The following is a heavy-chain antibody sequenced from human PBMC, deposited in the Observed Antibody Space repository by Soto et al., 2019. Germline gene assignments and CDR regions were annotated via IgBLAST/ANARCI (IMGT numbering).Heavy chain of an antibody. CDR2: IIPIFGTA. CDR1: GGTFSSYA. J-gene: IGHJ1*01. V-gene: IGHV1-69*01. D-gene: IGHD2-15*01. Sequence: QVQLVQSGAEVQKPGSSVKVSCKASGGTFSSYAISWVRQAPGQGLEWMGGIIPIFGTANYAQKFQGRVTITADESTSTAYMELSSLRSEDTAVYYCASYRASYCSGGSCYAPRVFQHWGQGTLVTVSS. CDR3: ASYRASYCSGGSCYAPRVFQH.